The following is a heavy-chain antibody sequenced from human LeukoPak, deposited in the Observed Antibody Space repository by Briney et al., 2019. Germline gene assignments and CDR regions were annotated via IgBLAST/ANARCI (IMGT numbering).Heavy chain of an antibody. CDR2: IKQDGTEK. D-gene: IGHD6-19*01. CDR1: GFSFSSYW. V-gene: IGHV3-7*01. Sequence: GGSLRLSCAASGFSFSSYWMSWVRQAPGKGLEWVANIKQDGTEKYYVDSVKGRFTISRDNAKNSLYLQMNSLRAEDTAVYYCAGDRWLSYWGQGILVTVSS. J-gene: IGHJ4*02. CDR3: AGDRWLSY.